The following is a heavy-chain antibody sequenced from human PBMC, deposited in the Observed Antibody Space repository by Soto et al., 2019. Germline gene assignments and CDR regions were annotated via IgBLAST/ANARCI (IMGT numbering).Heavy chain of an antibody. CDR3: TKGGRGIDIFFDS. Sequence: EVQLLESGGGLEQPGGSLRISCVASGFTFSNYAMNWIRQAPGKGLEWVSSISGSDDRTFFADSVKGRFTISRDNSKDTVFLQMNNLRGEDTALYYCTKGGRGIDIFFDSWGQGTLVSVSS. V-gene: IGHV3-23*01. CDR2: ISGSDDRT. J-gene: IGHJ4*02. CDR1: GFTFSNYA. D-gene: IGHD3-9*01.